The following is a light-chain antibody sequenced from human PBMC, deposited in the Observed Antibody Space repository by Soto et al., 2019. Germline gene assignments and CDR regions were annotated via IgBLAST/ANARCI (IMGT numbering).Light chain of an antibody. CDR3: QQSFSSPFT. V-gene: IGKV1-39*01. J-gene: IGKJ3*01. Sequence: DIQMTQSPSSLSASVGDRVTITCRASQGISRYLNWYQQKPGRAPNLLSYAASTLQSGVPSRFRGHGSATDFTLTISSLQPEDFATYCCQQSFSSPFTFGPGAKVDVK. CDR2: AAS. CDR1: QGISRY.